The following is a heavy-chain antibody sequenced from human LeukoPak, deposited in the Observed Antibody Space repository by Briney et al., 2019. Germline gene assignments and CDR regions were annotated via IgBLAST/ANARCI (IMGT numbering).Heavy chain of an antibody. CDR2: IYYTGNT. CDR3: ARQTGSGLFTLP. V-gene: IGHV4-39*01. Sequence: ASETLSLTCTVSGVSISSSNSYWGWIRQPPGKGLEWIGSIYYTGNTYYNASLKSRVTISIDTSKNQISLRLTSVTATDTAMYFCARQTGSGLFTLPGGQGTLVTVSS. CDR1: GVSISSSNSY. J-gene: IGHJ4*02. D-gene: IGHD3/OR15-3a*01.